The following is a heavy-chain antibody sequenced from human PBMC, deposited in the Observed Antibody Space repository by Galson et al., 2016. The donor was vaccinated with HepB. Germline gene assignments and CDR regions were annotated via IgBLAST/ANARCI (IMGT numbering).Heavy chain of an antibody. CDR1: GFTFNNYA. CDR3: AKGVAGKGFDY. D-gene: IGHD6-19*01. J-gene: IGHJ4*02. V-gene: IGHV3-23*01. Sequence: LRLSCAASGFTFNNYAMSWVRQAPGKGLEWVSSISGSGGSTYYADSVKGRFTISRDNSKNTLYLQMNSLRAEDTAVYYCAKGVAGKGFDYWGQGTLVTVSS. CDR2: ISGSGGST.